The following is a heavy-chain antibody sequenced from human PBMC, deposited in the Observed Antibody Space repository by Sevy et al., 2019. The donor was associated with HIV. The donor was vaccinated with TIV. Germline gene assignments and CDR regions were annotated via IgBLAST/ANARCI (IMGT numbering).Heavy chain of an antibody. CDR3: ARYIIVVVPAAFGWFDP. Sequence: SETLSLTCAVSGYSISSGYYWGWIRQPPGKGLEWIGSIYHSGSTYYNPSLKSRVTIPVDTSKNQFSLKLSSVTAADTAVYYCARYIIVVVPAAFGWFDPWGQGTLVTVSS. J-gene: IGHJ5*02. CDR2: IYHSGST. V-gene: IGHV4-38-2*01. CDR1: GYSISSGYY. D-gene: IGHD2-2*01.